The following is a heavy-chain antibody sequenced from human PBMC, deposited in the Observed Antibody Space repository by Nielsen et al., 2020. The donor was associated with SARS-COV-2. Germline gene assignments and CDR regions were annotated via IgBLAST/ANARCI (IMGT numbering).Heavy chain of an antibody. V-gene: IGHV1-46*01. D-gene: IGHD6-13*01. CDR3: ASDRTGSWTLDY. Sequence: ASVKVSCKTSEYTFTSDHMHWVRQAPGQGFEWMGIINPSGDYTTYARRFQGRVTVTRDTSTSTVYMELSSLRSEDTAVYYCASDRTGSWTLDYWGQGTLVTVSS. CDR1: EYTFTSDH. J-gene: IGHJ4*02. CDR2: INPSGDYT.